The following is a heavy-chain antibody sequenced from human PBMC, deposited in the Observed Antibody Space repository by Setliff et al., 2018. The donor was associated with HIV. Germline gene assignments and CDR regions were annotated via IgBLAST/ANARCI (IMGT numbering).Heavy chain of an antibody. CDR2: IIPIFGTA. Sequence: GASVKVSCKASGGTFSSYAISWVRQAPGQGLEWMGGIIPIFGTANYAQKFQGRVTITADESTSTAYMELSSLRAEDTAVYYCASDGRQQLVRAYSSGWENYYYYYMDVWGKGTTVTVSS. CDR1: GGTFSSYA. CDR3: ASDGRQQLVRAYSSGWENYYYYYMDV. D-gene: IGHD6-19*01. V-gene: IGHV1-69*13. J-gene: IGHJ6*03.